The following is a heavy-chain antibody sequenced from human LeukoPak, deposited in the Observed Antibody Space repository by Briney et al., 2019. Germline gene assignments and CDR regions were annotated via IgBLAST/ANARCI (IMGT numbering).Heavy chain of an antibody. CDR1: GFNFWNTG. J-gene: IGHJ3*02. D-gene: IGHD1-1*01. Sequence: GGSLRLSCAVSGFNFWNTGMSWVRQAPGKGLEWVSAIGGGGSDTRYTDSVMGRFTLSRDISRNILYLQMKSLRAEDTAIYFCAKDVFHWAFDIWGQGTMVTVSA. CDR2: IGGGGSDT. CDR3: AKDVFHWAFDI. V-gene: IGHV3-23*01.